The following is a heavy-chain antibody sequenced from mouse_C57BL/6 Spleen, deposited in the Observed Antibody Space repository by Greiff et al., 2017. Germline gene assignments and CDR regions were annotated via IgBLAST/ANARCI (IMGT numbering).Heavy chain of an antibody. J-gene: IGHJ2*01. V-gene: IGHV1-9*01. Sequence: VQLQQSGAELVKPGASVKISCKATGYTFTGYWIEWVKQRPGHGLEWIGEILPGSGSTNYNEKFKGKATFTADTSSNTAYMQLSSLTTEDSAIYYCVSTVVATGFDYWGQGTTLTVSS. D-gene: IGHD1-1*01. CDR1: GYTFTGYW. CDR2: ILPGSGST. CDR3: VSTVVATGFDY.